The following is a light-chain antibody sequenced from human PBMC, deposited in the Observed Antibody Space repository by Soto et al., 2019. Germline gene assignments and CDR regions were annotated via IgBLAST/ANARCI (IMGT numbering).Light chain of an antibody. J-gene: IGKJ3*01. CDR2: AAS. Sequence: DIPMTQSPSSLSASVGDRVTITCRASQGINNYVAWYQQKTGKPPKLMIYAASTLQSGLPSRFSGSGSGTDFTLTINSLQPEDVATYSCQKYSSVPVFGPGTKVDIK. CDR1: QGINNY. CDR3: QKYSSVPV. V-gene: IGKV1-27*01.